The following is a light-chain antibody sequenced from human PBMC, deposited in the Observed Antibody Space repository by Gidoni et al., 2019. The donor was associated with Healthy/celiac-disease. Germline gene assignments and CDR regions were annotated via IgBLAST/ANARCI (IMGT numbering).Light chain of an antibody. Sequence: EIVMTQSPATLSVSPGERATLSCRASQSVSSNLAWYQQKPGQAPRLLIYVASTRATGIPARFSGSVSGTEFTLTISSLQSEYFAVYYCQQYNNWPPLTFGGGTKVEIK. CDR3: QQYNNWPPLT. J-gene: IGKJ4*01. CDR2: VAS. V-gene: IGKV3-15*01. CDR1: QSVSSN.